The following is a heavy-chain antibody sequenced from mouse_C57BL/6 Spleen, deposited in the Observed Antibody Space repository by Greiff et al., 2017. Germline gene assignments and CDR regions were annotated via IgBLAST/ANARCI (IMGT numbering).Heavy chain of an antibody. V-gene: IGHV14-1*01. D-gene: IGHD1-1*01. CDR2: IDPEAGDT. J-gene: IGHJ2*01. CDR3: TTGDYGSSGNFDY. CDR1: GFNIKDYY. Sequence: EVKLMESGAELVRPGASVKLSCTASGFNIKDYYMHWVKQRPEHGLEWIGRIDPEAGDTDYAQKFQGKATMTADTSSNTAYLQLSSLTSEDTAVYYCTTGDYGSSGNFDYWGQGTTLTVSS.